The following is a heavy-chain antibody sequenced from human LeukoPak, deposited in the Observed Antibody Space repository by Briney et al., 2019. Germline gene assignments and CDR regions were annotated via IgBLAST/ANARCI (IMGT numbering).Heavy chain of an antibody. J-gene: IGHJ5*02. CDR3: ASTSGSYYHWFDP. Sequence: GESLKISCKGSGYNFTSYWIGWVRQMPGKGLEWMGIIYPGDSDTRYSPSFQGQVTISADKSISTAYLQWSSLKASDTAMYYCASTSGSYYHWFDPWGQGTLVTVSS. CDR1: GYNFTSYW. D-gene: IGHD1-26*01. CDR2: IYPGDSDT. V-gene: IGHV5-51*01.